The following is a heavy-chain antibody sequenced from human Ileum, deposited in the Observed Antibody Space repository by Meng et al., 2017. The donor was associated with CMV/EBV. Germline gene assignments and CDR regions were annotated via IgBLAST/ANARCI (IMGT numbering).Heavy chain of an antibody. D-gene: IGHD6-13*01. CDR3: ARIRRQQLATYYFDY. V-gene: IGHV4-38-2*02. Sequence: SETLSLTCTVSGYSISSGYSWGWIRQPPGKGLEWIGTIYHSGSTYYNPSLKSRVTISLDTSKNHFSLKLSSVTAADTAVYSCARIRRQQLATYYFDYWGQGTLVTVSS. CDR2: IYHSGST. J-gene: IGHJ4*02. CDR1: GYSISSGYS.